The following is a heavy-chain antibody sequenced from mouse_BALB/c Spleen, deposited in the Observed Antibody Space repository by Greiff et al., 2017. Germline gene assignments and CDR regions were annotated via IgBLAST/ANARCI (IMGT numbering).Heavy chain of an antibody. V-gene: IGHV1-69*02. CDR3: ARWYGSSGWYFDV. CDR2: IDPSDSET. CDR1: GYTFTSYW. Sequence: QVQLQQPVAELVKPGAPVKLSCKASGYTFTSYWMNWVKQRPGRGLEWIGRIDPSDSETHYNQKFKDKATLTVDKSSSTAYIQLSSLTSEDSAVYYCARWYGSSGWYFDVWGAGTTVTVSS. D-gene: IGHD1-1*01. J-gene: IGHJ1*01.